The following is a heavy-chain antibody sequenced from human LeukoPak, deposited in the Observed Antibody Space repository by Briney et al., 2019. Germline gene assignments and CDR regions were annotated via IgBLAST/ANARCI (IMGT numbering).Heavy chain of an antibody. Sequence: SETLSLTCTVSGGSISYYYWSWIRQTPGKGLEWIGYIYRSGSTNYNPSLKSRVTMSVDTSNNRFSLKLYSVTAADTAVYYCARDRGCSGGSCYYDSAMDVWGQGTTVTVSS. J-gene: IGHJ6*02. V-gene: IGHV4-59*01. D-gene: IGHD2-15*01. CDR2: IYRSGST. CDR1: GGSISYYY. CDR3: ARDRGCSGGSCYYDSAMDV.